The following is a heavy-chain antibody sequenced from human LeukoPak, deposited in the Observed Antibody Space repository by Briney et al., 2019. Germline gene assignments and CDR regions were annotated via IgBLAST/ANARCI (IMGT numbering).Heavy chain of an antibody. CDR1: GGTFSSYA. V-gene: IGHV1-69*13. J-gene: IGHJ4*02. CDR2: IILIFGTA. CDR3: AARIAAAGTGVDY. Sequence: GASVKVSCKASGGTFSSYAISWVRQAPGQGLEWMGGIILIFGTANYAQKFQGRVTITADESTSTAYMELSSLRSEDTAVYYCAARIAAAGTGVDYWGQGTLVTVSS. D-gene: IGHD6-13*01.